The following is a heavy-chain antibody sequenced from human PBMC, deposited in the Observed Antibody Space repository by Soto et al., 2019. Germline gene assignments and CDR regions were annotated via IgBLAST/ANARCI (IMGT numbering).Heavy chain of an antibody. CDR3: ARHHGPTTSETWFDP. D-gene: IGHD5-12*01. J-gene: IGHJ5*02. CDR2: ISTYSGDK. Sequence: QVHLVQYGVEVTTPGASVKVSCQASGYTFFTYDISWVRQAPGQGLEWRGWISTYSGDKKYAQKLQGRVTMTTDASTTTAYLELRSLRSDDTAVYYCARHHGPTTSETWFDPWGQGTLVTVSS. V-gene: IGHV1-18*01. CDR1: GYTFFTYD.